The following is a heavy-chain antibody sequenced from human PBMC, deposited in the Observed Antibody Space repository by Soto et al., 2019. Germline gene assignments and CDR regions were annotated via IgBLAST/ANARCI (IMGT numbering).Heavy chain of an antibody. D-gene: IGHD3-10*01. J-gene: IGHJ4*02. V-gene: IGHV3-33*01. CDR3: ARVKRLDYYGSGEDY. CDR1: GFTFSSYG. CDR2: IWYDGSNK. Sequence: QVQLVESGGGVVQPGRSLRLSCAASGFTFSSYGMHWVRQAPGKGLEWVAVIWYDGSNKYYADSVKGRFTISRDNSKNTLYLQMNSLRAEDTAVYYCARVKRLDYYGSGEDYWGQGTLVTVSS.